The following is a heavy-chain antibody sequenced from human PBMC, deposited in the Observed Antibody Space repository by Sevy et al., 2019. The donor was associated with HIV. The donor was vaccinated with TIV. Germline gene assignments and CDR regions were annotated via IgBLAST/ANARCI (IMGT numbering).Heavy chain of an antibody. D-gene: IGHD2-8*01. CDR1: GFTPSTYG. V-gene: IGHV3-33*01. CDR3: ARDPRMYGDYLLAYFDS. CDR2: IGYDGSNK. J-gene: IGHJ4*02. Sequence: GGSLRLSCTASGFTPSTYGMHWVRQAPGKGLEWAAVIGYDGSNKYYADSVKRRFTISRDNSKNTVFLQMDSLRVEDTAVYYCARDPRMYGDYLLAYFDSWGQGTLVTVSS.